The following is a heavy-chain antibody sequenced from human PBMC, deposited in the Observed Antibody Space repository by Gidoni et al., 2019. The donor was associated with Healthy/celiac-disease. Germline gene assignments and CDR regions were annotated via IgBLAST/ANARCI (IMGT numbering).Heavy chain of an antibody. V-gene: IGHV3-48*01. D-gene: IGHD6-13*01. J-gene: IGHJ4*02. CDR3: ARRPFSGYSSSWYAFDY. CDR2: ISSSSSTI. Sequence: EVQLVESGGGLVQPGGSLRLSCAASGFTFRSYSMNWVRQAPGKGLEWVSYISSSSSTIYYADSVKGRFTISRDNAKNSLYLQMNSLRAEDTAVYYCARRPFSGYSSSWYAFDYWGQGTLVTVSS. CDR1: GFTFRSYS.